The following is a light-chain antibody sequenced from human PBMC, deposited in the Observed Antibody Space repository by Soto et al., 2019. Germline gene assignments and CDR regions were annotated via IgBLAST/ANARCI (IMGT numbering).Light chain of an antibody. Sequence: QSVLTQPPSASGTPGQRVAISCSGSSSNIGRTSVYWFQRLPGTAPKLLIYTNDQRPSGVPDRFSGSKSGTSASLAISGLRSEDEADYYCAAWDDNLRVWLFGGGTKVTVL. CDR3: AAWDDNLRVWL. J-gene: IGLJ3*02. CDR2: TND. V-gene: IGLV1-47*01. CDR1: SSNIGRTS.